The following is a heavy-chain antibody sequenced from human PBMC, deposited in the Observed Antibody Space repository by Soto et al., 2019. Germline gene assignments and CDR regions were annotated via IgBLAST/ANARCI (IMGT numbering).Heavy chain of an antibody. J-gene: IGHJ5*02. V-gene: IGHV1-18*04. CDR1: GYTFTTYG. CDR2: ISARNGDT. D-gene: IGHD4-4*01. CDR3: ARSDDSTSYPLDL. Sequence: ASVKVSCKASGYTFTTYGIIWVRQAPGQHLEWLGWISARNGDTKYAQGFQGRVTLTTDTSTSTAYMELMTLRSDDTAVYFCARSDDSTSYPLDLWGPGTLVTVSS.